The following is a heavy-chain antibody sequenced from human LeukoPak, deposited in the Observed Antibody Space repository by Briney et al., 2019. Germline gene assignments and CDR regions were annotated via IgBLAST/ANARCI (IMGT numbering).Heavy chain of an antibody. V-gene: IGHV4-39*07. CDR3: ARWGRIAIFGVVIPHAVDI. Sequence: PSETLSLTCTVSGGSISSGGYYWSWIRQPPGKGLEWIGSVYYSGSTYYNPSLKSRVTISLDTSKNQFSLKLSSVTAADTAVYYCARWGRIAIFGVVIPHAVDIWGQGTMVTVSS. CDR2: VYYSGST. J-gene: IGHJ3*02. D-gene: IGHD3-3*01. CDR1: GGSISSGGYY.